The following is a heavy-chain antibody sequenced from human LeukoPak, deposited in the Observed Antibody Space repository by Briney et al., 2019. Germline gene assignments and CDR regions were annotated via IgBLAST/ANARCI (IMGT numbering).Heavy chain of an antibody. D-gene: IGHD2-15*01. CDR3: ASATAPPSLRLVVVAATLFDY. J-gene: IGHJ4*02. CDR2: IYYSGST. V-gene: IGHV4-39*07. Sequence: PSETLSLTCTVSGGSISSSSYYWGWIRQPPGKGLEWIGSIYYSGSTYYNPSLKSRVTISVDTSKNQFSLKLSSVTAADTAVYYCASATAPPSLRLVVVAATLFDYWGQGTLVTVSS. CDR1: GGSISSSSYY.